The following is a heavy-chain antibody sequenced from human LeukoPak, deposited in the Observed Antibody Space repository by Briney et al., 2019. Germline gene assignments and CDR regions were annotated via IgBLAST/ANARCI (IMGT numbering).Heavy chain of an antibody. J-gene: IGHJ4*02. CDR2: LNRSGSA. Sequence: SETLSLTCDVYDASFSGFYWNWIRQTPGKGLEWIGELNRSGSANYHPSLMSRVTFSIDTSTKQFSLNLTSVTVADTAVYYCAGGYSGYDVGYWGQGTRVTVSS. V-gene: IGHV4-34*01. CDR3: AGGYSGYDVGY. CDR1: DASFSGFY. D-gene: IGHD5-12*01.